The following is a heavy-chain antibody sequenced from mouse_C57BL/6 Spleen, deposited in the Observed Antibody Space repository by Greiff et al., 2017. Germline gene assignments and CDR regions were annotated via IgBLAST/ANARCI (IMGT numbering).Heavy chain of an antibody. Sequence: QVQLKQSGPGLVQPSQSLSITCTVSGFSLTSYGVHWVRQSPGKGLEWLGVIWSGGSTDNNAAFISRLSISKDNSRSQVFFKMNSLQADDTAIYYCARNAGLRREAYFDYWGQGTTLTVSS. CDR1: GFSLTSYG. V-gene: IGHV2-2*01. CDR3: ARNAGLRREAYFDY. J-gene: IGHJ2*01. D-gene: IGHD2-4*01. CDR2: IWSGGST.